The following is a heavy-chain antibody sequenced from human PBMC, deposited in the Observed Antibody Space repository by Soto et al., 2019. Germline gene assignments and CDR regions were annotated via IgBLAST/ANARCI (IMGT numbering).Heavy chain of an antibody. CDR3: ARDRSAGYCTNGVCYYFDY. CDR1: GYTFTSYA. D-gene: IGHD2-8*01. J-gene: IGHJ4*02. V-gene: IGHV1-2*04. CDR2: INPNSGGT. Sequence: GASVKVSCKASGYTFTSYAMHWVRQAPGQGLEWMGWINPNSGGTNYAQKFQGWVTMTRDTSISTAYMELSRLRSDDTAVYCCARDRSAGYCTNGVCYYFDYWGQGTLVTSPQ.